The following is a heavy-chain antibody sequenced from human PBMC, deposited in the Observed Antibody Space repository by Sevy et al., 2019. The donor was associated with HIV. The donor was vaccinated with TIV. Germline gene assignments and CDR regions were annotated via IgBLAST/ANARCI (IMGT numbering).Heavy chain of an antibody. Sequence: ASVKVSCKAFGYTFTAHYMHWVRLVPGQGLEWMGWINPNSGGTKYAQKFQGRVTMTRDTSISTAYMEMGRLRSDDTALYYCATYSDYGGAFDPWGQGTLVTVSS. J-gene: IGHJ5*02. CDR2: INPNSGGT. CDR3: ATYSDYGGAFDP. V-gene: IGHV1-2*02. D-gene: IGHD5-12*01. CDR1: GYTFTAHY.